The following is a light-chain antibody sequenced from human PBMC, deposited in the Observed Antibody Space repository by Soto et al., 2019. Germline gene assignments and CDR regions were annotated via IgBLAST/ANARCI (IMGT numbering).Light chain of an antibody. Sequence: EIVLTQSPATLSLSPGERATLSCRASQSVSSYLAWYQQKPGQAPRLLIYDASSRATGIPARFSGSGSGTDFTLTISSLETEDFAVYYCQQRRTFGQGTKVEIK. CDR2: DAS. CDR1: QSVSSY. J-gene: IGKJ1*01. CDR3: QQRRT. V-gene: IGKV3-11*01.